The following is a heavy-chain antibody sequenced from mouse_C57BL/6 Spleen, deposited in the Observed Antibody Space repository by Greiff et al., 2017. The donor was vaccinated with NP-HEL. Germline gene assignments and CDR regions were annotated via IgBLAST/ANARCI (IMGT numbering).Heavy chain of an antibody. CDR2: ISDGGSYT. CDR1: GFTFSSYA. CDR3: ARGRGFYDGYLFAY. J-gene: IGHJ3*01. D-gene: IGHD2-3*01. Sequence: EVQVVESGGGLVKPGGSLKLSCAASGFTFSSYAMSWVRQTPEKRLEWVATISDGGSYTYYPDNVKGRFTISRDNAKNNMYLQMSHLKSEDTAMYYCARGRGFYDGYLFAYWGQGTLVTVSA. V-gene: IGHV5-4*01.